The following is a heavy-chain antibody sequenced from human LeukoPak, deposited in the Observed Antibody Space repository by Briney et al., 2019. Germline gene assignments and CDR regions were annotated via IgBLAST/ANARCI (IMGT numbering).Heavy chain of an antibody. J-gene: IGHJ4*02. D-gene: IGHD3-10*01. Sequence: GGSLRLSCTASGFTFGDYAMSWFRQAPGRGLEWVGFIRSKAYGGTTEYAASVKGRFTISRDDSKSIAYLQMNSLKTEDTAVYYCTRDAGASRTNTRLRSGSHRSPDFDYWGQGTLVTVSS. CDR3: TRDAGASRTNTRLRSGSHRSPDFDY. CDR1: GFTFGDYA. V-gene: IGHV3-49*03. CDR2: IRSKAYGGTT.